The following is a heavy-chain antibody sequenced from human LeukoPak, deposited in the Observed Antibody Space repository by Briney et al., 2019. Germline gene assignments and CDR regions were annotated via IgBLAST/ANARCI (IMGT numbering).Heavy chain of an antibody. Sequence: SETLSLTCNVSGDSISSSTYYWGWIRQPPGKGLEWIANIYRSGTTYYNPSLKSRATISVDTSKNQFSLKLDSVTAADTAVYYCARWTLRVGATRADAFDIWGQGTTVTVSS. CDR3: ARWTLRVGATRADAFDI. CDR2: IYRSGTT. J-gene: IGHJ3*02. V-gene: IGHV4-39*01. D-gene: IGHD1-26*01. CDR1: GDSISSSTYY.